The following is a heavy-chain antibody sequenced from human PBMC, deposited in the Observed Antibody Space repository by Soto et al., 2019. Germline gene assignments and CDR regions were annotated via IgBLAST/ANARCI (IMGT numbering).Heavy chain of an antibody. CDR3: AGEVGYGDFSAGLLD. CDR2: IITLFGTS. D-gene: IGHD2-21*02. J-gene: IGHJ4*02. Sequence: SVKVSCKASGGTFSSHSINWVRQAPGQGLEGMGGIITLFGTSNYEQNFQSRVTITADQSTSTAYMELNSLTSDDTTVYYCAGEVGYGDFSAGLLDWGQGTLVTVSS. V-gene: IGHV1-69*13. CDR1: GGTFSSHS.